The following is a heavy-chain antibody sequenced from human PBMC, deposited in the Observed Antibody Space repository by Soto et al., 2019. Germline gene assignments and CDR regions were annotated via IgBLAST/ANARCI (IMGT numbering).Heavy chain of an antibody. D-gene: IGHD6-13*01. CDR2: ISYDGSNK. CDR1: GFTFSSYG. Sequence: PGGSLRLSCAASGFTFSSYGMHWVRQAPGKGLEWVAVISYDGSNKYYADSVKGRFTISRDNSKNTLYLQMNSLRAEDTAVYYCAKVLIAAAGPYYYYGMDVWGQGTTVTVS. CDR3: AKVLIAAAGPYYYYGMDV. V-gene: IGHV3-30*18. J-gene: IGHJ6*02.